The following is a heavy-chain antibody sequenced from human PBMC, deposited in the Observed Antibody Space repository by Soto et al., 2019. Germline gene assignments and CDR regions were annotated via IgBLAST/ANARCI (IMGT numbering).Heavy chain of an antibody. J-gene: IGHJ5*02. CDR3: AREPVAGIWFDP. CDR1: GYTFTSYG. V-gene: IGHV1-18*01. Sequence: ASVKVSCKASGYTFTSYGISWARQAPGQGLEWMGWINSYNGNTNYAQKLQGRVTMTTDTSTSTAYMELRSLRSDDTAVYYCAREPVAGIWFDPWGRGTLVTVSS. CDR2: INSYNGNT. D-gene: IGHD6-19*01.